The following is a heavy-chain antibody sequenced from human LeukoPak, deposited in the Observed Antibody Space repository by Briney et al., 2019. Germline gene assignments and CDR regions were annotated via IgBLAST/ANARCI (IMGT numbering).Heavy chain of an antibody. CDR2: INHSGST. CDR1: GGSFSGYY. Sequence: SETLSLTCAVYGGSFSGYYWSWIRQPPGKGLEWIGEINHSGSTNYNPSLKSRVTISVDTSKNQFSLKLSSVTAADTAVYYCASGGLGDYGDYVDYWGQGTLVTVSS. D-gene: IGHD4-17*01. V-gene: IGHV4-34*01. J-gene: IGHJ4*02. CDR3: ASGGLGDYGDYVDY.